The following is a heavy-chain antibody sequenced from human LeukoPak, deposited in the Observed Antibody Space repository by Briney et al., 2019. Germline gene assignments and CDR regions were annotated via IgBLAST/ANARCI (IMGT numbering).Heavy chain of an antibody. V-gene: IGHV1-8*01. D-gene: IGHD2-2*01. CDR3: ARVYRFPAARTRRKYYYYKDV. CDR2: MNPNSGNP. J-gene: IGHJ6*03. Sequence: SGTVSCKASGYTFTSYVINWVRQATGQGLEWMGWMNPNSGNPGYAQKFQGRVTMTRNTSISTAYMELSSLRSEDTAVYYCARVYRFPAARTRRKYYYYKDVWGKGTTVTVSS. CDR1: GYTFTSYV.